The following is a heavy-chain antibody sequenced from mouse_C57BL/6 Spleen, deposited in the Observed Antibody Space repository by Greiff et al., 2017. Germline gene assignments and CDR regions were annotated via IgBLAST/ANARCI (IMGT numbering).Heavy chain of an antibody. CDR2: IYPGSGNT. CDR1: GYTFTDYY. CDR3: ARVNWDGGDYFDY. Sequence: VQLQQSGPELVKPGASVKIPCKASGYTFTDYYINWVKQRPGQGLEWIARIYPGSGNTYYNEKFKGKATLTAEKSSSTAYMQLSSLTSEDSAVYFCARVNWDGGDYFDYWGQGTTLTVSS. D-gene: IGHD4-1*01. V-gene: IGHV1-76*01. J-gene: IGHJ2*01.